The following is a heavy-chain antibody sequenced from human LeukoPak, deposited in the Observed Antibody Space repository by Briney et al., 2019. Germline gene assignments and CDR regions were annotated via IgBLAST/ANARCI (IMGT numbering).Heavy chain of an antibody. CDR3: ARDQSLNWNDLPNAFDI. D-gene: IGHD1-1*01. Sequence: SVKVSCKASGGTFSSYSVSWVRQAPGQGLEWMGGIIPIFGSAKYAQKFQGRVTITADESTSTAYMELSSLRSEDTAVYYCARDQSLNWNDLPNAFDIWGQGTMVTVSS. CDR2: IIPIFGSA. J-gene: IGHJ3*02. CDR1: GGTFSSYS. V-gene: IGHV1-69*13.